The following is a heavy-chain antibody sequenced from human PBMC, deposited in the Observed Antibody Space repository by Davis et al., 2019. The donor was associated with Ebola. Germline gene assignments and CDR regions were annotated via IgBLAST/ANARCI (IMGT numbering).Heavy chain of an antibody. CDR3: AVSSGWYYFDY. J-gene: IGHJ4*02. D-gene: IGHD6-19*01. V-gene: IGHV4-34*01. Sequence: MPSETLSLTCAVYGGSFSGYYWSWIRQPPGKGLEWIGEINHSGSTNYNPSLKSRVTISVDTSKNQFSLKLSSVTAADTAVYYCAVSSGWYYFDYWGQGTLVTVSS. CDR1: GGSFSGYY. CDR2: INHSGST.